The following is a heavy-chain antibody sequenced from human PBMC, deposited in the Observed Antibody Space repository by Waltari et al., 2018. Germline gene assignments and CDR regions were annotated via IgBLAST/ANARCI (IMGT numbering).Heavy chain of an antibody. CDR3: ARRAGFGAGRAWFDP. D-gene: IGHD3-3*01. CDR1: GCSISSYY. Sequence: QVQLQESGPGLVKPSETLSLTCPVSGCSISSYYCSWIRPPPGKGLEWIGYIYYSGSTNYNPSLKSRVTISVDTSKNQFSLKLSSVTAADTAVYYCARRAGFGAGRAWFDPWGQGTLVTVSS. V-gene: IGHV4-59*08. J-gene: IGHJ5*02. CDR2: IYYSGST.